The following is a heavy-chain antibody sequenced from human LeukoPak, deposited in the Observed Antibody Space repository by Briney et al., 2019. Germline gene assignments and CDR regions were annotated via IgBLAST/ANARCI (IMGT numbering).Heavy chain of an antibody. CDR1: GDSIRSYY. CDR3: ARLGALHDAFDV. J-gene: IGHJ3*01. Sequence: SETLSLTCTVSGDSIRSYYWSWIRQPPGKGLEWIGNIHYSGSTKYNPSLKSRVTISVDTSKNQFSLKVSSLTAADTAVYYCARLGALHDAFDVWGRGTLVTVSS. V-gene: IGHV4-59*12. CDR2: IHYSGST. D-gene: IGHD3-16*01.